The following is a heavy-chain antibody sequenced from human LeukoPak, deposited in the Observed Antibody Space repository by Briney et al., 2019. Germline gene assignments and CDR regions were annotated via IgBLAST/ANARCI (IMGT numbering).Heavy chain of an antibody. J-gene: IGHJ6*02. CDR2: INHSGST. D-gene: IGHD4-17*01. V-gene: IGHV4-34*01. CDR1: GFTFSSYE. Sequence: GSLRLSCAASGFTFSSYEMNWVRQPPGKGLEWIGEINHSGSTNYNPSLKSRVTISVDTSKNQFSLKLSSVTAADTAVYYCARGAATVTTWLYYYYYGMDVWGQGTTVTVSS. CDR3: ARGAATVTTWLYYYYYGMDV.